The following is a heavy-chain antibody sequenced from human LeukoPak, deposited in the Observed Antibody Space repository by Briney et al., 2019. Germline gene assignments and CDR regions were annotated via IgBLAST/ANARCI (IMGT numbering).Heavy chain of an antibody. Sequence: TGGSLRLSCAASGFTFSSYGMHWVRQAPGKGLEWVAFIRYDGSNKYYADSVKGRFTISRDNAKNSLYLQMNSLRAEDTAVYYCARDVSRMYYYDSSDELDYWGQGTLVTVSS. J-gene: IGHJ4*02. CDR2: IRYDGSNK. CDR3: ARDVSRMYYYDSSDELDY. D-gene: IGHD3-22*01. V-gene: IGHV3-30*02. CDR1: GFTFSSYG.